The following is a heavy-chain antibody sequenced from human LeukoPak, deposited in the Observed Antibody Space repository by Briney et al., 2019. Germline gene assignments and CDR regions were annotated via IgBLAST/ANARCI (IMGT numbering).Heavy chain of an antibody. J-gene: IGHJ3*02. CDR3: ARGDNSGWSGDVFDI. D-gene: IGHD6-19*01. Sequence: SVKVSCKASGYTFTGYYMHWVRQAPGQRLEGMGWIKPNCDAPHYAHELQGRVTVTRDTSINADYMELGRRRSDDTAVYFWARGDNSGWSGDVFDIGGE. V-gene: IGHV1-2*07. CDR1: GYTFTGYY. CDR2: IKPNCDAP.